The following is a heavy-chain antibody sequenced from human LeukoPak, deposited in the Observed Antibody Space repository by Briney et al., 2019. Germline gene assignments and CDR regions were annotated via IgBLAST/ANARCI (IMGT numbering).Heavy chain of an antibody. V-gene: IGHV3-64D*06. J-gene: IGHJ4*02. Sequence: PGGSLRLSCSASGFTFSSYAMHWVRQAPGKGLEYVSAISSNGGSTYYADSVKGRFTISRDNSKNTLYLQMSSLRAEDTAVYYCAGSLTYYYDSSAHYWGQGTLVTVSS. CDR3: AGSLTYYYDSSAHY. D-gene: IGHD3-22*01. CDR1: GFTFSSYA. CDR2: ISSNGGST.